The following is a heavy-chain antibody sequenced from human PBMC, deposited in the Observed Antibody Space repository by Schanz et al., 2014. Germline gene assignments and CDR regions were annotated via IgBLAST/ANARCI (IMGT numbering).Heavy chain of an antibody. J-gene: IGHJ3*02. CDR2: INHSGST. Sequence: QVQLRESGPGLVKPSETLSLTCTISGGSTRSYYWSWIRQPPGKGLEWIGEINHSGSTNYNPSLKSRVTISVDPSKNHFSLKLNSVTAADTAVYYCARGPPMRPGVYAFDIWGHGTMVTVSS. CDR3: ARGPPMRPGVYAFDI. V-gene: IGHV4-59*12. CDR1: GGSTRSYY. D-gene: IGHD3-16*01.